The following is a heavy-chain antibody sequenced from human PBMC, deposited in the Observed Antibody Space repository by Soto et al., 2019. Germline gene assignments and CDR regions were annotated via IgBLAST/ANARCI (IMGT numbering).Heavy chain of an antibody. J-gene: IGHJ4*02. V-gene: IGHV4-31*03. CDR1: GGSISSGTYY. D-gene: IGHD3-22*01. Sequence: SETLSLTCTVSGGSISSGTYYWSWIRQHPGKGLEWIGYIYYNESPYYNPSLKSRVTISVDTSKNQFSLRVSPVTAADTAVYYCARVPIGVSGTYYFDYWGQGTLVTVSS. CDR2: IYYNESP. CDR3: ARVPIGVSGTYYFDY.